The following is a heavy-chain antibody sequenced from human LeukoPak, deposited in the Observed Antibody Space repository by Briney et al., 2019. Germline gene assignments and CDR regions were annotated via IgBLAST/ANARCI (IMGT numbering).Heavy chain of an antibody. CDR3: ARAVSGRGAFDI. D-gene: IGHD3-10*01. CDR1: GFTFSSYA. Sequence: GGSLRLSCAASGFTFSSYAMHWVRQAPGKGLEWVAVISYDGSNKYYADSVKGRFTISRDNAKNTLYLQMNSLRAEDTAVYYCARAVSGRGAFDIWGQGTMVTVSS. J-gene: IGHJ3*02. CDR2: ISYDGSNK. V-gene: IGHV3-30*04.